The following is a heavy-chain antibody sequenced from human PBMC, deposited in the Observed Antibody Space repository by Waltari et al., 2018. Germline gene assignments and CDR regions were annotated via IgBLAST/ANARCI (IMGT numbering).Heavy chain of an antibody. CDR2: IRGSGGST. D-gene: IGHD3-16*01. CDR1: GFTFSSSA. CDR3: ARSFGSNLDY. J-gene: IGHJ4*02. Sequence: EVQLLESGGGLVQPGGSLRLSCAASGFTFSSSAMSWVRQAPGKGLEWVSAIRGSGGSTYYADSVKGRFTISRDNAKNSLYLQMNSLRAEDTAVYYCARSFGSNLDYWGQGTLVTVSS. V-gene: IGHV3-23*01.